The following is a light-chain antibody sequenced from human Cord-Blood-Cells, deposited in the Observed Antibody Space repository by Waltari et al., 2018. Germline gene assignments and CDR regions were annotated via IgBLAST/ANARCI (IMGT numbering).Light chain of an antibody. CDR3: QQYNNWPLT. CDR1: QSVSSN. CDR2: GAS. J-gene: IGKJ4*01. Sequence: DIVMTKSPAPLSVSLGESATLSCSASQSVSSNLAWYQQKPGQAPRLLIYGASTRATGIPARFSGSGSGTEFTLTISSLQSEDFAVYYCQQYNNWPLTFGGGTKVEIK. V-gene: IGKV3-15*01.